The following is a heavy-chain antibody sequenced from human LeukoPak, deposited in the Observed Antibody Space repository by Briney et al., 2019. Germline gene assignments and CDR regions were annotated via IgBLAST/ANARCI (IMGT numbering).Heavy chain of an antibody. Sequence: GGSLRLSCAASGFTFSSYWMSWVRQAPGKGLEWVSGINGDGSNTYYADSVKGRFTISRDNSKNTLYLQMNSLRAEDTAVYYCTKDFSNSWNVETWGQGTMVTVSS. J-gene: IGHJ3*02. V-gene: IGHV3-23*01. CDR3: TKDFSNSWNVET. D-gene: IGHD1-1*01. CDR1: GFTFSSYW. CDR2: INGDGSNT.